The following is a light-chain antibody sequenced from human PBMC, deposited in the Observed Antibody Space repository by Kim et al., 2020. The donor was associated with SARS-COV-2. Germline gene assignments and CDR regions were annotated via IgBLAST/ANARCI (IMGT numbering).Light chain of an antibody. CDR1: QGNRNY. CDR2: DAS. V-gene: IGKV1-16*02. J-gene: IGKJ2*01. Sequence: SGTVGDRGTINWRESQGNRNYLAWFQQKTGKGPKSLIYDASSLKSGVPSKFSGSGSGTDFTLTIGSLQPEDFANYYCQQYHSYPYTFGQGTKLEI. CDR3: QQYHSYPYT.